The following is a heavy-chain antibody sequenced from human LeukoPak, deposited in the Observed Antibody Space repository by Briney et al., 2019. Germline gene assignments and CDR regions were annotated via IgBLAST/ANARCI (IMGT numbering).Heavy chain of an antibody. CDR1: GYTFTSYG. D-gene: IGHD2-21*02. V-gene: IGHV1-69*13. Sequence: SVKVSCKASGYTFTSYGISWVRQAPGQGLEWMGGIIPIFGTANYAQKFQGRVTITADESTSTAYMELSSLRSEDTAVYYCAYVPEGYCGGDCPYYFDYWGQGTLVTVSS. CDR3: AYVPEGYCGGDCPYYFDY. J-gene: IGHJ4*02. CDR2: IIPIFGTA.